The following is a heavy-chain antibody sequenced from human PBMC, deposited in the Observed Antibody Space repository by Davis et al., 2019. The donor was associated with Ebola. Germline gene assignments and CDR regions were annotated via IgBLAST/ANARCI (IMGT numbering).Heavy chain of an antibody. J-gene: IGHJ6*03. CDR1: GFTFSDYY. Sequence: GESLKISCAASGFTFSDYYMSWIRQAPGKGLEWVSYISSSGSTIYYADSVKGRFTISRDNAKNSLYLQMNSLRAEDTAVYYCARAVAAAVIYMDVWGKGTTVTVSS. CDR3: ARAVAAAVIYMDV. V-gene: IGHV3-11*04. D-gene: IGHD6-13*01. CDR2: ISSSGSTI.